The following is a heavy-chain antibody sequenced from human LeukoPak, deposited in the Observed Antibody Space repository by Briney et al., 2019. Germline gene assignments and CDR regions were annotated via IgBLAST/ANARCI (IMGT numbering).Heavy chain of an antibody. V-gene: IGHV3-23*01. J-gene: IGHJ4*02. CDR1: GFTFSSYA. CDR2: ISGSGGST. Sequence: GGSLRLSRVASGFTFSSYAMSWVRQAPGKGLEWVSAISGSGGSTYYADSVRGRFTISRDNSKNTLYLQMNSPRAEDTAIYYCAKNGGSSWPAYYFDYWGQGTLVTVSS. CDR3: AKNGGSSWPAYYFDY. D-gene: IGHD6-13*01.